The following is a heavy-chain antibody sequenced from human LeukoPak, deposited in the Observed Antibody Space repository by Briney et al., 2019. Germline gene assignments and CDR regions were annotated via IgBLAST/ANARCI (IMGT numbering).Heavy chain of an antibody. D-gene: IGHD3-22*01. CDR3: ATLGPDYYDSSGYIYY. CDR2: ISSGSTI. V-gene: IGHV3-11*01. J-gene: IGHJ4*02. Sequence: ISSGSTIYYAVSLKLRFTISRDHDNNSVYLQMTSLRAEDTAVYYCATLGPDYYDSSGYIYYWGRGTLVTVP.